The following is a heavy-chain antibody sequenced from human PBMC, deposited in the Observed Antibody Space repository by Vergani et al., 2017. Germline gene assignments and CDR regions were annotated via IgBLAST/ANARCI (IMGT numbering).Heavy chain of an antibody. CDR3: ARVQSYDILTGSGWGMDV. J-gene: IGHJ6*02. Sequence: QVQLQESGPGLVKPSETLSLTCTVSGGSVSSGSYYWSWIRQPPGKGLEWIGYIYYSGSTYYNPSLKSRVTISVDTSKNQFSLKLSSVTAADTAVYYCARVQSYDILTGSGWGMDVWGQGTTVTVSS. V-gene: IGHV4-61*01. CDR2: IYYSGST. CDR1: GGSVSSGSYY. D-gene: IGHD3-9*01.